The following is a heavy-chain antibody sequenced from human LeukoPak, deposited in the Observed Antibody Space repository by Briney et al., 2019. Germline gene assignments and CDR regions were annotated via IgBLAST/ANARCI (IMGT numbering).Heavy chain of an antibody. V-gene: IGHV4-30-4*08. CDR1: GGSISSGDYY. CDR2: IYYSGST. Sequence: PSETLSLTCTVSGGSISSGDYYWSWIRQPPGKGLEWIGYIYYSGSTYYNPSLKSRVTISVDTSKNQFSLKLSSVTAADTAVYYCARSFVVPAAIFDNWGQGTLVTVSS. D-gene: IGHD2-2*01. J-gene: IGHJ4*02. CDR3: ARSFVVPAAIFDN.